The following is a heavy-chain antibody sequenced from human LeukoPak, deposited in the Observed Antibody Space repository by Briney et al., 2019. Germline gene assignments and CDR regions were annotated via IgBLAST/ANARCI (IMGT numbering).Heavy chain of an antibody. CDR3: TTDGAYSGYDPAGYFDY. V-gene: IGHV3-15*01. D-gene: IGHD5-12*01. CDR2: IKSKTDGGTT. Sequence: GGSLRLSCAASGFTFSNAWMSWVRQAPGKGLEWVGRIKSKTDGGTTDYAAPVKGRFTISRDDSKNTLYLQMNSLKTEDTAVYCCTTDGAYSGYDPAGYFDYWGQGTLVTVSS. J-gene: IGHJ4*02. CDR1: GFTFSNAW.